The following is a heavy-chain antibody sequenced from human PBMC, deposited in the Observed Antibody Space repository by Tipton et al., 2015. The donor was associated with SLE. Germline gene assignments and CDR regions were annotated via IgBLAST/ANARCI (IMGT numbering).Heavy chain of an antibody. D-gene: IGHD2-8*02. CDR2: IYHSGST. J-gene: IGHJ6*02. CDR1: GGSFSGYY. V-gene: IGHV4-34*01. CDR3: ARVSTGFYYYYGMDV. Sequence: LRLSCAVYGGSFSGYYWGWIRQPPGKGLEWIGSIYHSGSTYYNPSLKSRVTISVDTSKNQFSLKLSSVTAADTAVYYCARVSTGFYYYYGMDVWGQGTTVTVSS.